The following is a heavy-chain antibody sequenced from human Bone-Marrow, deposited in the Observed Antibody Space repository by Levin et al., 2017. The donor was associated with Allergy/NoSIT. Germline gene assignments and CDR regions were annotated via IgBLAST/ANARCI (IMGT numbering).Heavy chain of an antibody. CDR2: ISSSGSTI. CDR1: GFTFSDYY. V-gene: IGHV3-11*01. D-gene: IGHD3-3*01. J-gene: IGHJ6*02. Sequence: GESLKISCAASGFTFSDYYMSWIRQAPGKGLEWVSYISSSGSTIYYADSVKGRFTISRDNAKNSLYLQMNSLRAEDTAVYYCARVGRLVGVVSYYYGMDVWGQGTTVTVSS. CDR3: ARVGRLVGVVSYYYGMDV.